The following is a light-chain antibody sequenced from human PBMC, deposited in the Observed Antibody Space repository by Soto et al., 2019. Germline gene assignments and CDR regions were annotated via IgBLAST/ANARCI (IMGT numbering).Light chain of an antibody. Sequence: QSVLTQPASVSGSPGQSITISCTGTSSDVGGYNHVSWYQHSPGKAPKLILFAVSDRPSGVSHRFSGSKSGNTASLIISGLQADDEADYYCCSYTSLSTVVFGGGTKLTVL. CDR3: CSYTSLSTVV. V-gene: IGLV2-14*01. CDR2: AVS. J-gene: IGLJ2*01. CDR1: SSDVGGYNH.